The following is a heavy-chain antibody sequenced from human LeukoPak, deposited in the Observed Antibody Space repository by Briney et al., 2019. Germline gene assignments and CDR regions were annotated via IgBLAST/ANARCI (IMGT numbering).Heavy chain of an antibody. V-gene: IGHV1-2*02. CDR2: INPNSGGT. J-gene: IGHJ5*02. CDR1: GYIFTGYY. D-gene: IGHD3-9*01. Sequence: ASVKVSCKTSGYIFTGYYMHWVRQAPGQGLEWMGWINPNSGGTNYAQKFQGRVTMTRDTSISTAYMELSRLRSDDTAVYYCAGVGLYYDIPRFDPWGQGTLVTVSS. CDR3: AGVGLYYDIPRFDP.